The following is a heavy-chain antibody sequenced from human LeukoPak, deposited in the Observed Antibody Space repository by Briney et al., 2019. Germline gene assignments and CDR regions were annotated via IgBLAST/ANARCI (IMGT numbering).Heavy chain of an antibody. J-gene: IGHJ4*02. Sequence: GGSLRLPCAASGFTFSSYGMHWVRQAPGKGLEWVSFIRYDGSDKYYADSVRGRFTISRDNSKNTLYLQLNSLRAEDTALYFCARDKAVAGYLFDYWGQGTLVTVSS. CDR2: IRYDGSDK. CDR3: ARDKAVAGYLFDY. D-gene: IGHD6-19*01. V-gene: IGHV3-30*02. CDR1: GFTFSSYG.